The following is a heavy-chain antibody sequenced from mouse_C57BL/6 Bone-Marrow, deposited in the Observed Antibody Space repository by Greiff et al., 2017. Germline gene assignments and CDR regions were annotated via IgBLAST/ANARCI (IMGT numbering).Heavy chain of an antibody. D-gene: IGHD1-1*01. V-gene: IGHV1-64*01. CDR1: GYTFTSYW. CDR2: IHPNSGST. CDR3: ARQTVVAKPSWFAY. Sequence: QVQLQQPGAELVKPGASVKLSCKASGYTFTSYWMHWVKQRPGQGLEWIGMIHPNSGSTNYNEKFKSKATLTVDKSSTTAYMQLSILTSEDSAVYYFARQTVVAKPSWFAYWGQGTLVTVSA. J-gene: IGHJ3*01.